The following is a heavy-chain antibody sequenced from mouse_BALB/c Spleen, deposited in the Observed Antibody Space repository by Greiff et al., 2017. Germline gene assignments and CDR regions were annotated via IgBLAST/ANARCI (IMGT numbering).Heavy chain of an antibody. CDR1: GYTFTDYN. CDR2: TNPNNGGT. D-gene: IGHD1-1*01. V-gene: IGHV1-18*01. Sequence: EVQLQQSGPELVKPGASVKIPCKASGYTFTDYNMDWVKQSHGKSLEWIGDTNPNNGGTIYNQKFKGKATLTVDKSSSTAYMELRSLTSEDTAVYYCARKNYYGSSYGFDYWGQGTTLTVSS. CDR3: ARKNYYGSSYGFDY. J-gene: IGHJ2*01.